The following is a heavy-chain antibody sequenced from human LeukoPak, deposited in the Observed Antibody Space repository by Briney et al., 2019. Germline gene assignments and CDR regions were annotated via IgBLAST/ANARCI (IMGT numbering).Heavy chain of an antibody. CDR1: GYTFTAFH. Sequence: ASVKVSCKASGYTFTAFHIHWVRQAPGQGLEWMGWINPNSGGKNSAQKFQGRVTMTRDTSISTVYMELTKLRSDDTAVYDCARRLGSSFSSGFDYWGQGTLVTVSS. CDR3: ARRLGSSFSSGFDY. V-gene: IGHV1-2*02. J-gene: IGHJ4*02. CDR2: INPNSGGK. D-gene: IGHD3-16*01.